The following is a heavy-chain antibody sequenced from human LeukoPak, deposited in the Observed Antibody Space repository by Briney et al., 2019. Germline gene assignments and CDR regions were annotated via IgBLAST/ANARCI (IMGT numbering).Heavy chain of an antibody. CDR1: GYTFTGYY. Sequence: ASVKVSCKASGYTFTGYYMHWVRQAPGQGLEWMGWINPNSGGTNYAQKFQGRVTMTRNTSISTAYMELSSLRSEDTAVYYCARGRGIAAAGTTFNYWGQGTLVTVSS. D-gene: IGHD6-13*01. CDR2: INPNSGGT. V-gene: IGHV1-2*02. J-gene: IGHJ4*02. CDR3: ARGRGIAAAGTTFNY.